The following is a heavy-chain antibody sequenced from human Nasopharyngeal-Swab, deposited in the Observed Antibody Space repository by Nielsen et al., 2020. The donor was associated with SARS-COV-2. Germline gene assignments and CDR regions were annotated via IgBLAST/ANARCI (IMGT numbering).Heavy chain of an antibody. CDR2: ISSTGGNT. CDR1: GFTFSNYA. Sequence: GGSLRLSCSASGFTFSNYAMHWVRQAPGKGLEYVSAISSTGGNTYYTDSVQGRFTISRDNSKNTLYLQMGSLRVEDTAVYYCVKDSSGYEFDSWGQGTLVTVSS. CDR3: VKDSSGYEFDS. J-gene: IGHJ4*02. V-gene: IGHV3-64D*06. D-gene: IGHD3-22*01.